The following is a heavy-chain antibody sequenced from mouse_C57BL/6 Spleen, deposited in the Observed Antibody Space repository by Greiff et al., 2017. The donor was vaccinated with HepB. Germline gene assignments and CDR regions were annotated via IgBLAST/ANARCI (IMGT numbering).Heavy chain of an antibody. D-gene: IGHD1-1*01. CDR3: ARDYGSSLFAY. CDR2: IYPRDGST. CDR1: GYTFTDHT. V-gene: IGHV1-78*01. Sequence: QVQLQQSDAELVKPGASVKISCKVSGYTFTDHTIHWMKQRPEQGLEWIGYIYPRDGSTKYNEKFTGKATLTSDKSSSTAYMQLNSLTSEDSAVYFWARDYGSSLFAYWGQGTLVTVSA. J-gene: IGHJ3*01.